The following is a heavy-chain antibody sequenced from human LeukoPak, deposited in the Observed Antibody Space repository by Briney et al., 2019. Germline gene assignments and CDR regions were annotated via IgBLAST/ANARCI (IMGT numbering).Heavy chain of an antibody. J-gene: IGHJ3*02. V-gene: IGHV3-49*04. CDR3: TQPVVVPAAIASHAFDI. Sequence: GGSLRLSCTASGFTFGDYAMSWVRQAPGKGLEWVGFIRSKAYGGTTEYAASVKGRFTISRDDSKSIAYPQMSSLKTEDTAVYYCTQPVVVPAAIASHAFDIWGQGTMVTVSS. D-gene: IGHD2-2*01. CDR2: IRSKAYGGTT. CDR1: GFTFGDYA.